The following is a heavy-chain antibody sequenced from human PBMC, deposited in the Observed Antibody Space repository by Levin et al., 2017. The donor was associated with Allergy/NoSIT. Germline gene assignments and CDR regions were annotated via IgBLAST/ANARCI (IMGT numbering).Heavy chain of an antibody. CDR3: ARDHRNYYENSDSSDYYFDH. CDR2: IAYDGNRK. CDR1: GFTFSSYS. Sequence: GESLKISCAASGFTFSSYSMHWVRQAPGKGLEWLTVIAYDGNRKYYADSVKGRFTISRDNSKNTLYLQMNTLRPEDTAVYFCARDHRNYYENSDSSDYYFDHWGQGALVTVSS. V-gene: IGHV3-30*04. D-gene: IGHD3-22*01. J-gene: IGHJ4*02.